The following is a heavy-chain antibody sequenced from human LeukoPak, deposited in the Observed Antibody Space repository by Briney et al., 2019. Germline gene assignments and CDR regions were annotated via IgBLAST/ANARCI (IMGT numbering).Heavy chain of an antibody. V-gene: IGHV3-30*04. D-gene: IGHD5-18*01. CDR3: ARGGIQLGEIGAFDI. J-gene: IGHJ3*02. CDR1: GFTFSSYA. Sequence: GGSLRLSCAASGFTFSSYAMHWVRQAPGKGLEWVAVISYDGSNKYYADSVKGRFTISRDNPKNTLYLQMNSLRAEDTAVYYCARGGIQLGEIGAFDIWGQGTMVTVSS. CDR2: ISYDGSNK.